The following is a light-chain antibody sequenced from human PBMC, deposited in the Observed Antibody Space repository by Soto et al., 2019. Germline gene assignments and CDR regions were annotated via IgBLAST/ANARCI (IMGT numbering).Light chain of an antibody. CDR1: QSVSSSY. CDR2: GAS. CDR3: QQYGSSP. V-gene: IGKV3-20*01. J-gene: IGKJ4*01. Sequence: EIVLTQSPGTLSLSPVERATLSCRASQSVSSSYLAWYQQKPGQAPRLLIYGASSRATGIPDRFSGSGSGTDFTLPISRLEPEDFAVYYCQQYGSSPFGGGTKVEIK.